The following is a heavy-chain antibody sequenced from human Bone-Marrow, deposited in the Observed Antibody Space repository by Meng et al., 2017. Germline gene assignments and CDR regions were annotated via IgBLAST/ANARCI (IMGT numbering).Heavy chain of an antibody. D-gene: IGHD5-12*01. CDR3: ARYSGYDLHKYYFDY. CDR1: GYTFTSYA. V-gene: IGHV1-69*05. J-gene: IGHJ4*02. CDR2: IIPIFGTA. Sequence: SVKVSCKASGYTFTSYAMHWVRQAPGQGLEWMGGIIPIFGTANYAQKFQGRVTITTDESTSTAYMELSSLRSEDTAVYYCARYSGYDLHKYYFDYWGQGTLVTVSS.